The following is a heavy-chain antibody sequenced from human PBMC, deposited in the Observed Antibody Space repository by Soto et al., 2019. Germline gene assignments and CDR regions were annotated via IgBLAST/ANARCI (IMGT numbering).Heavy chain of an antibody. CDR1: GYTFTSYD. J-gene: IGHJ6*02. CDR3: ARVIXRGSGSYHQYYYYGMDV. V-gene: IGHV1-8*01. CDR2: MNPNSGNT. Sequence: GASVKVSCKASGYTFTSYDINWVRQATGQGLEWMGWMNPNSGNTGYAQKFQGRVTMTRNTSISTAYMELSSLRSEDTAVYYCARVIXRGSGSYHQYYYYGMDVWGQGTTVTVSS. D-gene: IGHD3-10*01.